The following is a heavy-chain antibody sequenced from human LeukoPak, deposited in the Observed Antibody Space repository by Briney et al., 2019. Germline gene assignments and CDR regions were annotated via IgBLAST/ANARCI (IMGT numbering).Heavy chain of an antibody. D-gene: IGHD3-10*01. CDR3: ARDRPLDADDYYGFYYFDY. V-gene: IGHV1-2*02. Sequence: VSVKVSCKASGYTFTGYYMHWVRQAPGQGLEWMGWINPNSGGTNHAQKFQGRVTMTRDTSISTAYMELSRLRSDDTAVYYCARDRPLDADDYYGFYYFDYWGQGTLVTVSS. CDR1: GYTFTGYY. CDR2: INPNSGGT. J-gene: IGHJ4*02.